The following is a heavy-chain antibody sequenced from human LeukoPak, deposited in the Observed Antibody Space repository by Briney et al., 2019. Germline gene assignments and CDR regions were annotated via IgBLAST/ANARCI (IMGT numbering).Heavy chain of an antibody. CDR2: IYYSGST. CDR3: ARDDYYGSGTETDAFDI. Sequence: PSETLSLTCTVSGGSISSSSYYWGWIRQPPGKGLEWIGSIYYSGSTYYNPSLKGRVTISVDTSKNQFSLKLSSVTAADTAVYYCARDDYYGSGTETDAFDIWGQGTMVTVSS. D-gene: IGHD3-10*01. J-gene: IGHJ3*02. CDR1: GGSISSSSYY. V-gene: IGHV4-39*07.